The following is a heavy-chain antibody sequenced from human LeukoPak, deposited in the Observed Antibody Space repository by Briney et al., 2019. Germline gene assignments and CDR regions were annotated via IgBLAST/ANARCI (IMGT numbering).Heavy chain of an antibody. CDR1: GGSFSGYY. J-gene: IGHJ4*02. CDR2: INHSGST. D-gene: IGHD3-10*01. Sequence: SEALSLTCAVYGGSFSGYYWSWIRQPPGKGLEWIGEINHSGSTNYNPSLKSRVTISVDTSKNQFSLKLSSVTAADTAVYYCARTPYYYGSGRRKYYFDYWGQGILVTVSS. V-gene: IGHV4-34*01. CDR3: ARTPYYYGSGRRKYYFDY.